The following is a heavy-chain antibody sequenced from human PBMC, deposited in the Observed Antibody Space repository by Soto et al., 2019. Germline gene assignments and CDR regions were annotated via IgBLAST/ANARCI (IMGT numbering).Heavy chain of an antibody. D-gene: IGHD2-15*01. CDR3: ARLDCSGGSCYADYYYGMDV. V-gene: IGHV1-69*05. CDR2: ISPYIGTT. CDR1: GGTFSSYA. J-gene: IGHJ6*02. Sequence: SVKVSCKASGGTFSSYAISWVRQAPGQGLEWMGGISPYIGTTNYAQKFQGRVTITTDTSTSTAYMELRSLRSDDTAVYYCARLDCSGGSCYADYYYGMDVWGQGTTVTVSS.